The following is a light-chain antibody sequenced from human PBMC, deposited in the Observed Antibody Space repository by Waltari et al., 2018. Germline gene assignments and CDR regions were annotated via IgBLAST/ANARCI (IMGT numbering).Light chain of an antibody. V-gene: IGKV1-5*01. CDR3: QQYNSYSWT. CDR2: DAS. Sequence: DIQMTQSPSTLSASVGDRVTITCRASQSIRTWLAWYQQKPGKAPKRLIYDASDLQSGVPSRFSGSGSGTEFTLTISSLQPDDFATYYCQQYNSYSWTFGQGTKVEIK. CDR1: QSIRTW. J-gene: IGKJ1*01.